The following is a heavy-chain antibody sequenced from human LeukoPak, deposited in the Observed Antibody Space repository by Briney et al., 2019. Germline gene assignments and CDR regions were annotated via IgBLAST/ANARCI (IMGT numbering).Heavy chain of an antibody. J-gene: IGHJ4*02. CDR3: ARGGPRDYFDY. D-gene: IGHD3-10*01. CDR1: GFTFSSYA. Sequence: PGGSLRLSCAAPGFTFSSYAMHWVRQAPGKGLEWVAVISYDGSNKYYADSVKGRFTISRDNSKNTLYLQMNSLRAEDTAVYYCARGGPRDYFDYWGQGTLVTVSS. V-gene: IGHV3-30-3*01. CDR2: ISYDGSNK.